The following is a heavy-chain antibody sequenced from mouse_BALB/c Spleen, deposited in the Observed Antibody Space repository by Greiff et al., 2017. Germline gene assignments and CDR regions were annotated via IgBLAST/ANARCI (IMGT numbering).Heavy chain of an antibody. CDR3: VRALYDYGLDY. CDR2: IWTGGGT. CDR1: GFSLTSYD. Sequence: VQLKESGPGLVAPSQSLSITCTVSGFSLTSYDISWIRQPPGKGLEWLGVIWTGGGTNYNSAFMSRLSISKDNSKSQVFLKMNSLQTDDTAIYYCVRALYDYGLDYWGQGTTLTVSS. V-gene: IGHV2-9-2*01. J-gene: IGHJ2*01. D-gene: IGHD2-4*01.